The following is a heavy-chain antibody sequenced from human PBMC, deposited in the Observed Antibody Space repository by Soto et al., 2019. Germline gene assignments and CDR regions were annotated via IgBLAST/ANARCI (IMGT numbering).Heavy chain of an antibody. CDR3: ARDRFGSPLSMVRGVIPRGYFDL. CDR2: INHSGST. V-gene: IGHV4-34*01. D-gene: IGHD3-10*01. Sequence: PSETLSLTCAVYGGSFSGYYWSWIRQPPGKGLEWIGEINHSGSTNYNPSLKSRVTISVDTSKNQFSLKLSSVTAADTAVYYCARDRFGSPLSMVRGVIPRGYFDLWGRGTLVTGSS. CDR1: GGSFSGYY. J-gene: IGHJ2*01.